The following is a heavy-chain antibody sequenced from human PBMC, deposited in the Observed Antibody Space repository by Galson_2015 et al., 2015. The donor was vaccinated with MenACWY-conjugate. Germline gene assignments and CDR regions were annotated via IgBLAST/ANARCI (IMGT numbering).Heavy chain of an antibody. CDR1: GFTFRNYW. CDR2: IKKDGSEK. V-gene: IGHV3-7*03. Sequence: SLRLSCAASGFTFRNYWMMWVRQAPGKGLEWVASIKKDGSEKYYVDSVKGRFTISRDNAKNSLYLEMNSLRVEDTAVYSCARGHYGTDVWGQGTTVTASS. CDR3: ARGHYGTDV. J-gene: IGHJ6*02.